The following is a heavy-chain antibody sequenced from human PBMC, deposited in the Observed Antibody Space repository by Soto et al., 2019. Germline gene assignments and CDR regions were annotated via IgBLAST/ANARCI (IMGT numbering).Heavy chain of an antibody. Sequence: PSETLSLTCAVYGGSFSGYYWSWIRQPPGKXLEWIGEINHSGSTNYNPSLKSRVTISVDTSKNQFSLKLSSVTAADTAVYYCARGLLRGFIAAAGRKSNWFDPWGQGTLVTVFS. CDR1: GGSFSGYY. J-gene: IGHJ5*02. V-gene: IGHV4-34*01. D-gene: IGHD6-13*01. CDR2: INHSGST. CDR3: ARGLLRGFIAAAGRKSNWFDP.